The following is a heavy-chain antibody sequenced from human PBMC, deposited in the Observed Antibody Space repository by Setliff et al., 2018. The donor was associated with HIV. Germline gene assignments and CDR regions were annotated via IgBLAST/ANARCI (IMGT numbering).Heavy chain of an antibody. D-gene: IGHD6-13*01. Sequence: SETLSLTCSVSGGSISSGTYYWSWIRQLPGKGLEWIGYIYYSGSTYYNPSLKSRVTISLDTSKNQFSLKLSSVTAADTAVYYCARLCIAAAGTRSIPWYFDLWGRGTLVTVSS. CDR2: IYYSGST. CDR1: GGSISSGTYY. CDR3: ARLCIAAAGTRSIPWYFDL. V-gene: IGHV4-30-4*08. J-gene: IGHJ2*01.